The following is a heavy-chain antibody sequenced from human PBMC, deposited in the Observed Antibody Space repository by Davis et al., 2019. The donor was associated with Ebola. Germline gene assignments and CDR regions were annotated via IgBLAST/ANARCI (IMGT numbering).Heavy chain of an antibody. Sequence: MPSETLSLTCTVSGGSISSSSYYWSWIRQPPGKGLEWIGYIYYSGSTNYNPSLKSRVTISVDTSKNQFSLKLSSVTAADTAVYYCARTMTTVTTIWFDPWGQGTLVTVSS. J-gene: IGHJ5*02. D-gene: IGHD4-11*01. CDR1: GGSISSSSYY. CDR3: ARTMTTVTTIWFDP. CDR2: IYYSGST. V-gene: IGHV4-61*01.